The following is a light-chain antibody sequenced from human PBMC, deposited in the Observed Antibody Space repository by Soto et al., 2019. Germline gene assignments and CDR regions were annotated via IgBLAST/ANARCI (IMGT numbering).Light chain of an antibody. J-gene: IGKJ1*01. V-gene: IGKV3D-20*01. Sequence: IVLTQSPATLSLSPGERASLSCGASQSVDGGHWAWYQQKLGLAPRLLIYNISDRATGVPDRFSGSGSATGCTLAISRLEPGDSAVYFCQQYGRTPWTFGQGTTVEVK. CDR1: QSVDGGH. CDR3: QQYGRTPWT. CDR2: NIS.